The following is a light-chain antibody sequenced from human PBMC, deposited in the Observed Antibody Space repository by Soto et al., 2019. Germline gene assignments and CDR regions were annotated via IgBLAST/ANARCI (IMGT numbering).Light chain of an antibody. J-gene: IGKJ2*01. CDR2: GAS. CDR1: QSVSSS. V-gene: IGKV3-20*01. Sequence: EIVLTQSPGTLSLSPGERATLSCRASQSVSSSLVWYQHRPGQAPRLLIYGASSRATGIPDRFSGSGSGADFTLTISRLEPEDFAVYYCQQYGSSPYTFGQGTRLEIK. CDR3: QQYGSSPYT.